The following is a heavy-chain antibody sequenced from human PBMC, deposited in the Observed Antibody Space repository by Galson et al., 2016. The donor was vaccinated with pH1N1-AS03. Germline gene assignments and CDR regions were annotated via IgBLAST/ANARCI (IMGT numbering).Heavy chain of an antibody. Sequence: TLSLTCEVSGYTIRSDYYWGWIRQPPGKGLEWIGSVHHSGATWHNPSLKSRVAISVDTSKNQFSLRVNPVTVADTAVYYCAAPGGGSYSYWGQGKLVTVSS. V-gene: IGHV4-38-2*01. D-gene: IGHD2-21*01. CDR2: VHHSGAT. CDR3: AAPGGGSYSY. CDR1: GYTIRSDYY. J-gene: IGHJ4*02.